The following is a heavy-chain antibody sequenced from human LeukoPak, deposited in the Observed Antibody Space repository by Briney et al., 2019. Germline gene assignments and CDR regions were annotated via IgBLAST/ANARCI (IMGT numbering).Heavy chain of an antibody. Sequence: SETLSLTCTVSGYSISGGYYWGWIRQPPGKGLEWIGTIYYSGSTYYNPSLKNRVTITVDTSKNQFSLKLSSVTAADTAVYYCARDYYDFWSGYYYRHFDYWGQGTLVTVSS. V-gene: IGHV4-38-2*02. CDR1: GYSISGGYY. D-gene: IGHD3-3*01. J-gene: IGHJ4*02. CDR2: IYYSGST. CDR3: ARDYYDFWSGYYYRHFDY.